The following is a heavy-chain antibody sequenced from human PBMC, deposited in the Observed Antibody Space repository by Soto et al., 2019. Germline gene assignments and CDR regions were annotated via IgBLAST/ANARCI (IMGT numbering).Heavy chain of an antibody. CDR2: VYYGGST. J-gene: IGHJ5*02. CDR1: GGPMYSYF. V-gene: IGHV4-59*01. Sequence: SETLSLTCTVSGGPMYSYFWSWIRQPPGKGLEWIGYVYYGGSTNYNPSLKSRVSFSVDTSKNQVSLKLRSVTAADTAVYYCARADRKWLDPWGQGILVTVSS. CDR3: ARADRKWLDP.